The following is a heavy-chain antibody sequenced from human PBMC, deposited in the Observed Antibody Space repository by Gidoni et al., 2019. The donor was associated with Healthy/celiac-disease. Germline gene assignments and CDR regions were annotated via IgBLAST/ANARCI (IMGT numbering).Heavy chain of an antibody. CDR3: ASSYDYVWGSYRPRAFDI. V-gene: IGHV3-23*01. J-gene: IGHJ3*02. CDR2: ISGSGGST. D-gene: IGHD3-16*02. CDR1: GFTFRSYA. Sequence: EVQLLESGGGLVQPGGSLRLSCAASGFTFRSYAMSWVRQAPGKGLEWVSAISGSGGSTYYADSVKGRFTISRDNSKNTLYLQMNSLRAEDTAVYYCASSYDYVWGSYRPRAFDIWGQGTMVTVSS.